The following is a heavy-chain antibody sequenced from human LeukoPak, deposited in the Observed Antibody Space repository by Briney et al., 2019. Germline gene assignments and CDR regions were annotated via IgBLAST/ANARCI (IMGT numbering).Heavy chain of an antibody. CDR1: GFIFSNYA. V-gene: IGHV3-23*01. CDR3: SKDRVGYSGYDGAYFDS. D-gene: IGHD5-12*01. CDR2: ISGRGTTI. Sequence: GGSLRLSCAASGFIFSNYAMSWVRQAPGKGLRWVSTISGRGTTIYSADSVKGRFTISRDNSKNTVYLQMNSLTAEDTAVYYCSKDRVGYSGYDGAYFDSWGQGTLVTVSS. J-gene: IGHJ4*02.